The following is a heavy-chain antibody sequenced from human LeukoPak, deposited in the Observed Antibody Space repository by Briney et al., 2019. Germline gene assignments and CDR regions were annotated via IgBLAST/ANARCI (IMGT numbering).Heavy chain of an antibody. J-gene: IGHJ6*03. D-gene: IGHD6-19*01. CDR3: AKAHRGRVAVAGTAPTATYYYYYYMDF. CDR2: ISGSGGST. Sequence: GGSLRLSCAASGFTFSSYAMSWVRQAPGKGLEWVSAISGSGGSTYYADSVKGRFTISRDNSKNTLYLQMNSLRAEDTAVYYCAKAHRGRVAVAGTAPTATYYYYYYMDFWGKGTTVTVSS. V-gene: IGHV3-23*01. CDR1: GFTFSSYA.